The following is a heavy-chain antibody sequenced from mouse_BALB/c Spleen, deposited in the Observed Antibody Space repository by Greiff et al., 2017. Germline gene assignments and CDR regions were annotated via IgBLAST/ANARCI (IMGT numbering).Heavy chain of an antibody. CDR1: GFTFSSYT. V-gene: IGHV5-6-4*01. CDR3: TRNYGSSQTWFAY. J-gene: IGHJ3*01. D-gene: IGHD1-1*01. Sequence: DVMLVESGGGLVKPGGSLKLSCAASGFTFSSYTMSWVRQTPEKRLEWVATISSGGSYTYYPDSVKGRFTISRDNAKNTLYLQMSSLKSEDTAMYYCTRNYGSSQTWFAYWGQGTLVTVSA. CDR2: ISSGGSYT.